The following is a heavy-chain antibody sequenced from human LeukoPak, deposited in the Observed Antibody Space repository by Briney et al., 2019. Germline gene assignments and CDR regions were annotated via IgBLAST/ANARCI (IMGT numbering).Heavy chain of an antibody. CDR3: ARGSSSWPGIDY. V-gene: IGHV4-59*01. D-gene: IGHD6-13*01. CDR2: IYYSGST. Sequence: SETLSLTCTVSGGSISSYYWSWIRQPPGKGLEWIGYIYYSGSTNYNPSLKSRVTISVDTSKNQFSLKLSSMTAADTAVYYCARGSSSWPGIDYWGQGTLVTVSS. J-gene: IGHJ4*02. CDR1: GGSISSYY.